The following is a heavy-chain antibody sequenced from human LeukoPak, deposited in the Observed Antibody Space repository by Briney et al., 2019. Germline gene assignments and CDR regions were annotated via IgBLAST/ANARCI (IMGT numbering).Heavy chain of an antibody. D-gene: IGHD4-17*01. J-gene: IGHJ5*02. Sequence: GGSLRLSCAASGFTFSKYSMTWVRQAPGKGLEWVSFINTDGGTTYYADSVRGRFTISRDNSKKTVYMQMNSLRAGDTAVYFCAKESVSYGDFEHWGQGTMVTVSS. CDR1: GFTFSKYS. V-gene: IGHV3-23*01. CDR3: AKESVSYGDFEH. CDR2: INTDGGTT.